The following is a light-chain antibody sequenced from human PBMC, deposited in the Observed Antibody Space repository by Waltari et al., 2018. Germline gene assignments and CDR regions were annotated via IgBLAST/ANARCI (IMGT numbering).Light chain of an antibody. V-gene: IGKV1-5*03. CDR3: QQYTSPTWT. J-gene: IGKJ1*01. CDR2: KAS. CDR1: QSINSW. Sequence: DIQMTQSPSTLSASVGDSVTIPCRASQSINSWLAWYQQKPGKAPKLLIQKASILESGVPSRFSGSGSGTEFTLTISSLQPDDFATYFCQQYTSPTWTFGQGTKVEIK.